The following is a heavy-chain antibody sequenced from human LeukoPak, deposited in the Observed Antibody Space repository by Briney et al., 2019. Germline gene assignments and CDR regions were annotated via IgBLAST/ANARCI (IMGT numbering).Heavy chain of an antibody. CDR3: ARDRRQQQLGGSMDY. CDR2: IIPIFSTA. V-gene: IGHV1-69*05. D-gene: IGHD6-13*01. Sequence: GASVKVSCKASGGTFSSYAISWVRQAPGQGLEWMGGIIPIFSTANYAQKFQGRVTITTDESTSTAYMELSSLRSEDTAVYYCARDRRQQQLGGSMDYWGQGTLVTVSS. J-gene: IGHJ4*02. CDR1: GGTFSSYA.